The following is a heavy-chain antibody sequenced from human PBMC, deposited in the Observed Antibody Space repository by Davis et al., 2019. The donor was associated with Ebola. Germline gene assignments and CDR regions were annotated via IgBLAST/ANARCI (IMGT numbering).Heavy chain of an antibody. CDR2: ISYDGSNK. Sequence: PGGSLRLSCAASGFTFSSYGMHWVRQAPGKGLEWVAVISYDGSNKYYADSVKGRFTISRDNSKNTLYLQMNSLRAEDTAVYYCAKRTAILLVGYYYYYMDVWGKGTTVTVSS. V-gene: IGHV3-30*18. CDR3: AKRTAILLVGYYYYYMDV. D-gene: IGHD2-2*02. J-gene: IGHJ6*03. CDR1: GFTFSSYG.